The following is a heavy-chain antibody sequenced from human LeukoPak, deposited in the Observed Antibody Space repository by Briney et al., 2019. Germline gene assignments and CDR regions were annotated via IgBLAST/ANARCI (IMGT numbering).Heavy chain of an antibody. V-gene: IGHV3-23*01. CDR3: AKGGGPSPFDY. CDR1: GFTFTSYA. CDR2: ISGSGGST. Sequence: GSLRLSCAASGFTFTSYAMSWVRQAPGKGLEWVSGISGSGGSTYYADSVKGRFTISRDNSKNTLYLQMNSLRAEDTAVYYCAKGGGPSPFDYWGQGTLVTVSS. J-gene: IGHJ4*02. D-gene: IGHD2-15*01.